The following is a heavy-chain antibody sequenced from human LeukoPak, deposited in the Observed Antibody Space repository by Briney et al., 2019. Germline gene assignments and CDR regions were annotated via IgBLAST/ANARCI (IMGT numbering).Heavy chain of an antibody. CDR2: IYYSGST. CDR3: ARDRGRYSYGRYYGMDV. V-gene: IGHV4-59*01. CDR1: GGSISSYY. Sequence: PSETLSLTCTVSGGSISSYYWSWIRQPPGKGLEWIGYIYYSGSTNYNPSLKSRVTISVDTSKNQFSLKLSSVTAADTAVYYCARDRGRYSYGRYYGMDVWGQGTTVTVSS. J-gene: IGHJ6*02. D-gene: IGHD5-18*01.